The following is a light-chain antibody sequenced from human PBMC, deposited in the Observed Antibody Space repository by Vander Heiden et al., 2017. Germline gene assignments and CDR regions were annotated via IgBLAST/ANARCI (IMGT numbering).Light chain of an antibody. CDR1: QSVSSN. J-gene: IGKJ1*01. V-gene: IGKV3-15*01. CDR2: GAS. Sequence: EIVMTQSPAPLSVSPGERATLSCRASQSVSSNLAWYQKKPGQAPRLLIYGASTRATGIPAMFSGSGSGKEFTLTISSLQSVDFAVYYCQQYNNWWTFGQGTKVEIK. CDR3: QQYNNWWT.